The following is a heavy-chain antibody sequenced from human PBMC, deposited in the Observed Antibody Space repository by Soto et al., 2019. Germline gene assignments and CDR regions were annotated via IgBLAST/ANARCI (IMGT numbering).Heavy chain of an antibody. CDR1: GYTFTSYY. D-gene: IGHD6-13*01. V-gene: IGHV1-46*01. J-gene: IGHJ6*02. CDR2: INPSGGST. CDR3: ARSGEVAAAGASYYYYGMDV. Sequence: GASVKVSCKASGYTFTSYYMHWVRQAPGQGLEWMGIINPSGGSTSYAQKFQGRVTMTRDTSTSTVYMELSSLRSEDTAVYYCARSGEVAAAGASYYYYGMDVWGQGTTVTVS.